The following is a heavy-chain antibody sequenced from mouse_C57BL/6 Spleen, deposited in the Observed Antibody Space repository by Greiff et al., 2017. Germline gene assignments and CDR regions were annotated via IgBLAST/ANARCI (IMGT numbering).Heavy chain of an antibody. V-gene: IGHV1-80*01. Sequence: VQLKESVAELVKPGASVKISCTASGFAISNSCMHWVKQRPGQGLEWIGQIYPGDGDTKYTGKFQGKATLTADKSSSTAYLQLSSLTSEDTAVYFCAREAGYYGSSFDYWGQGTTLTVSS. D-gene: IGHD1-1*01. J-gene: IGHJ2*01. CDR2: IYPGDGDT. CDR1: GFAISNSC. CDR3: AREAGYYGSSFDY.